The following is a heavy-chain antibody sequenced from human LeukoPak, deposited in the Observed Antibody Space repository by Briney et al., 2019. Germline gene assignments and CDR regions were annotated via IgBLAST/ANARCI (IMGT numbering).Heavy chain of an antibody. CDR2: ISTSSNYI. J-gene: IGHJ4*02. CDR1: GFTFSTYN. Sequence: GGSLRLSCAASGFTFSTYNMNWVRQAPGKGLEWVSSISTSSNYIYYADSVRGRFTISRDNAKSSLYLQMNSLRAEDTAVYYCARIRTSYYFDYWGQGTLVTVSS. V-gene: IGHV3-21*01. D-gene: IGHD3-10*01. CDR3: ARIRTSYYFDY.